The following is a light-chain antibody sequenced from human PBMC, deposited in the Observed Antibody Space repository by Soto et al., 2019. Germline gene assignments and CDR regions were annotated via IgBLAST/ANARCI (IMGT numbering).Light chain of an antibody. J-gene: IGKJ1*01. CDR3: QKYNNWPWK. V-gene: IGKV3-15*01. Sequence: EIVITHSPSTLSVSPVGRATLSFMASQSISGTLAWYQQKPGQAPRLLIYGASTRATSFPARFSGSGSGTDFTLTISSLQSEDFAVYYCQKYNNWPWKFGQGTKVDIK. CDR1: QSISGT. CDR2: GAS.